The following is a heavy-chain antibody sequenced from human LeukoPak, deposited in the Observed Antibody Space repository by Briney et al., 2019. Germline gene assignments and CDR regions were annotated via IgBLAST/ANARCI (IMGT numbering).Heavy chain of an antibody. D-gene: IGHD3-10*01. CDR3: AKDTRLEEWFGDPLEAFDI. CDR2: IKQDGSEK. J-gene: IGHJ3*02. Sequence: GGSLRLSCAASGFTFSSYWMSWVRQAPGKGLEWVANIKQDGSEKYYVDSVKGRFTISRDNAKNSLYLQMNSLRAEDTAIYYCAKDTRLEEWFGDPLEAFDIWGQGTMVTVSS. CDR1: GFTFSSYW. V-gene: IGHV3-7*05.